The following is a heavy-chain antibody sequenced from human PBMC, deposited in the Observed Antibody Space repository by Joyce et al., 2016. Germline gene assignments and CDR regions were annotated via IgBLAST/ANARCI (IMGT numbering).Heavy chain of an antibody. J-gene: IGHJ3*02. V-gene: IGHV3-21*01. CDR1: GFRFSDYG. Sequence: EVQLVESGGGLVKPGGSLGLSCVASGFRFSDYGMSWVRQAPGKGLEWISFIGGTVDYTHYGRSVKGRFTISRDNAKNSMYLQMNSLRPEDTAVYYCARDSFDEVTGSNDGFDIWGQGTMVTVSS. CDR2: IGGTVDYT. CDR3: ARDSFDEVTGSNDGFDI. D-gene: IGHD2-21*02.